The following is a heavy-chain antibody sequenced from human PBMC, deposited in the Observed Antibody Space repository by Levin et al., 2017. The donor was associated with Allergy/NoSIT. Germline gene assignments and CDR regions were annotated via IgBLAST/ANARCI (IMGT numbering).Heavy chain of an antibody. J-gene: IGHJ6*02. CDR3: NGGMDV. CDR1: GFTFSGSA. CDR2: IRSKANSYAT. V-gene: IGHV3-73*01. Sequence: PGGSLRLSCAASGFTFSGSAMHWVRQASGKGLEWVGRIRSKANSYATAYAASVKGRFTNSRDDSKNTAYLQMNSLKTEDTAVYYCNGGMDVWGQGTTVTVSS.